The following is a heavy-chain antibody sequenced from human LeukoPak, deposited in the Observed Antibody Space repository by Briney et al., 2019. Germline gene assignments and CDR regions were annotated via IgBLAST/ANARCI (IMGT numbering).Heavy chain of an antibody. CDR3: ARVLGCTNGVCHDAFDI. CDR1: GFTFSNYW. Sequence: GGSLRLSCAASGFTFSNYWMSWVRQAPGKGLEWVANIKQDRSEKYYVDSVKGRFTISRENAKNSLYLQMNSLRAEDTAVYFCARVLGCTNGVCHDAFDIWGQGTVVTVSS. D-gene: IGHD2-8*01. V-gene: IGHV3-7*01. J-gene: IGHJ3*02. CDR2: IKQDRSEK.